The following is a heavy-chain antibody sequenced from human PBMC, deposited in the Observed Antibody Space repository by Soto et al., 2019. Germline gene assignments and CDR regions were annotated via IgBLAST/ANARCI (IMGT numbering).Heavy chain of an antibody. V-gene: IGHV1-69*13. J-gene: IGHJ5*02. CDR2: IIPIFGTA. CDR3: AIGYSYAPFDP. CDR1: GGTFSSYA. Sequence: SVKVSCKASGGTFSSYAISWVRQAPGQGLEWMGGIIPIFGTANYAQKFQGRVTITADESTSTAYMELSSLRAEDTAVYYCAIGYSYAPFDPWGQGTLVTVSS. D-gene: IGHD5-18*01.